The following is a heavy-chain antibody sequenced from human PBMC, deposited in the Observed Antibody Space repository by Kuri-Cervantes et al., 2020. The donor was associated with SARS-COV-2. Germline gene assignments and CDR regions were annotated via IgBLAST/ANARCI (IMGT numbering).Heavy chain of an antibody. J-gene: IGHJ6*02. CDR3: ARVPSITMVRGANSYGMDV. V-gene: IGHV3-74*01. Sequence: GGFLRLPCAAFGFTFSSFWMHWVRQAPGKGLVWVSRINSDGSSTSYADSVKGRFTISRDNAKNTLYLQMNSLRAEDTAVYYCARVPSITMVRGANSYGMDVWGQGTTVTVSS. D-gene: IGHD3-10*01. CDR2: INSDGSST. CDR1: GFTFSSFW.